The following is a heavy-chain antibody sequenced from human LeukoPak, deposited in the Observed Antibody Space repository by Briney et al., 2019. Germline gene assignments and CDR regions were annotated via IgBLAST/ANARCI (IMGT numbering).Heavy chain of an antibody. CDR3: ARDVGEYCSSVSCYASDY. CDR2: ITPYSGGT. D-gene: IGHD2-2*01. J-gene: IGHJ4*02. CDR1: GYTFTGYY. V-gene: IGHV1-2*02. Sequence: ASVKVSCKASGYTFTGYYIHWVRQAPGQGLEWMGWITPYSGGTKYTQKFQGRVTMTRDTSISTAYMELSRLRSDDTAIYYCARDVGEYCSSVSCYASDYWGQGTLVTVSS.